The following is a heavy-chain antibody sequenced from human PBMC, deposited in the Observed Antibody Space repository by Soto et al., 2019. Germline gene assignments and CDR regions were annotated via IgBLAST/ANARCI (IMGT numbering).Heavy chain of an antibody. V-gene: IGHV3-23*01. CDR1: GFTLSNYP. CDR3: ARRV. CDR2: ISAGGDTT. J-gene: IGHJ4*02. Sequence: EVQVSESGGGLVQPGGSLRLSCATSGFTLSNYPMNWVRQAPGKGLEWVSGISAGGDTTYYADSVKGRFTIFRDNSKNSVSLQMNSLRVEDTAVYYCARRVWGQGTLVTVSS.